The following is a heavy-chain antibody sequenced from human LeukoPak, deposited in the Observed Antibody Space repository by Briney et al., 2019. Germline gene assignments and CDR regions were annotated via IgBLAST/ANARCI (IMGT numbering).Heavy chain of an antibody. J-gene: IGHJ4*02. CDR3: ARDNWNYYFDY. CDR2: IYSGGNT. D-gene: IGHD1-7*01. CDR1: GFTFSSYE. Sequence: GGSLRLSCAASGFTFSSYEMNWVRQAPGKGLEWVSFIYSGGNTHYSDSVKGRFTISRDNAKNSLYLQMNSLRAEDTAVYYCARDNWNYYFDYWGQGTLVTVSS. V-gene: IGHV3-48*03.